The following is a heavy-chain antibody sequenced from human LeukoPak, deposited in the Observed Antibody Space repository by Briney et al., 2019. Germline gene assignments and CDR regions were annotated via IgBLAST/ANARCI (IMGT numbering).Heavy chain of an antibody. CDR1: GFTFSSYW. CDR2: IKQDGSEK. CDR3: AKDRSSSSGGTFDY. V-gene: IGHV3-7*01. Sequence: GGSLRLSCAASGFTFSSYWMSWVRQAPGKGLEWVANIKQDGSEKYYVDSVKGRFTISRDNAKNSLYLQMNSLRAEDTAVYYCAKDRSSSSGGTFDYWGQGTLVTVSS. D-gene: IGHD6-6*01. J-gene: IGHJ4*02.